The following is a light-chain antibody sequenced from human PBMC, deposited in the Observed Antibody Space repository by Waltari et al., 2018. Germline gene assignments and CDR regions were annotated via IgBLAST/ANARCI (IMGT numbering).Light chain of an antibody. CDR3: QQFASSPWT. CDR2: GAS. Sequence: EIVLTQSPGALSLSPGERATLPCRASQTVSRSYLAWYQQKPGQAPRLLVYGASSRATGIPDRFSGSGSGTDFTLTINRLEPEDFAVYYCQQFASSPWTFGQGTKLEIK. J-gene: IGKJ2*01. V-gene: IGKV3-20*01. CDR1: QTVSRSY.